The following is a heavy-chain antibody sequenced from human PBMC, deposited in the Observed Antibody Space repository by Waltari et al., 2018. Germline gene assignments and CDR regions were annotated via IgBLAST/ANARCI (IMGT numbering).Heavy chain of an antibody. Sequence: EVQLLESGGGLVQPGGSLRLSCAASGFTFSSYAMSWVRQAPGKGLEWVSAISGSGGSTYYAAPVKGRFTIARDNSKNTLYLQMNSLRAEDTAVYYCAKALIDSSGYYSLPDYWGQGTLVTVSS. CDR2: ISGSGGST. CDR3: AKALIDSSGYYSLPDY. J-gene: IGHJ4*02. CDR1: GFTFSSYA. V-gene: IGHV3-23*01. D-gene: IGHD3-22*01.